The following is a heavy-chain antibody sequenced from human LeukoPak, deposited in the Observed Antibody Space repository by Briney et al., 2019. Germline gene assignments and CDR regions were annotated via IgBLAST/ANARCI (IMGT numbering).Heavy chain of an antibody. V-gene: IGHV3-23*01. CDR1: GFTFSSYA. CDR2: ISGSGGST. J-gene: IGHJ6*03. D-gene: IGHD3-16*01. CDR3: AKTRDVDYSPSYYYYMDV. Sequence: GGSLRLSCAASGFTFSSYAMSWVRQAPGKGLEWVSAISGSGGSTYYADPVKGRFTISRDNSKNTLYLQMNSLRAEDTAVYYCAKTRDVDYSPSYYYYMDVWGKGTTVTVSS.